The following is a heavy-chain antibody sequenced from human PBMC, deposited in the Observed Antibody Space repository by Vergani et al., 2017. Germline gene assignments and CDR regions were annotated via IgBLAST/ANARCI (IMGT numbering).Heavy chain of an antibody. J-gene: IGHJ4*02. CDR1: GFTFSSYA. CDR3: ARDRLWFGELLLVSPNDY. D-gene: IGHD3-10*01. V-gene: IGHV3-21*01. Sequence: EVQLLESGGGLVQPGGSLRLSCAASGFTFSSYAMSWVRQAPGKGLEWVSSISSSSSYIYYADSVKGRFTISRDNAKNSLYLQMNSLRAEDTAVYYCARDRLWFGELLLVSPNDYWGQGTLVTVSS. CDR2: ISSSSSYI.